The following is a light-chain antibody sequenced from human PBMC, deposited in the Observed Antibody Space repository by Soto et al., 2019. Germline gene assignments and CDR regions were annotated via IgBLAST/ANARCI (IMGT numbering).Light chain of an antibody. CDR2: DVS. Sequence: VLTQSPDTLSLSPGERATLSCRASQSVSGNSLAWYRQNRGQAPRLIIYDVSTRATGIPDRFSGSGSGTDFTLTISRLEPEDFALFFCQHYDGSLWTFGQGIRVEIK. J-gene: IGKJ1*01. CDR1: QSVSGNS. V-gene: IGKV3-20*01. CDR3: QHYDGSLWT.